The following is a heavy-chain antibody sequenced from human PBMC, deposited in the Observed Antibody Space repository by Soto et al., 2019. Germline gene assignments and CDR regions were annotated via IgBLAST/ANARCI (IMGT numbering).Heavy chain of an antibody. CDR1: GFTFSSYG. Sequence: QVQLVESGGGVVQPGRSLRLSCAASGFTFSSYGMHWVRQAPGKGLEWVAVIWYDGSNKYYADSVKGRFTISRDNSKKMPYLEMNSLRAEDTAVYYCATEGCNYYASSGATMGVDVWGQGTTVTVS. CDR2: IWYDGSNK. J-gene: IGHJ6*02. V-gene: IGHV3-33*01. CDR3: ATEGCNYYASSGATMGVDV. D-gene: IGHD3-22*01.